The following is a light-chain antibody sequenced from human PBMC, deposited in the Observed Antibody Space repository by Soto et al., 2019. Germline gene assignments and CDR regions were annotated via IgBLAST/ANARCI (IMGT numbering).Light chain of an antibody. V-gene: IGLV1-47*01. Sequence: QSVLTQPPSASGTPGQRVTISCSGSSSNIGGYYVSWYQQLPGTAPKVLIYRNNQRPSGVPDRFSGSKSGTSASLAISGLRSDDEADYYCAAWDDSLSGDVFGTGTEVTVL. CDR3: AAWDDSLSGDV. CDR1: SSNIGGYY. J-gene: IGLJ1*01. CDR2: RNN.